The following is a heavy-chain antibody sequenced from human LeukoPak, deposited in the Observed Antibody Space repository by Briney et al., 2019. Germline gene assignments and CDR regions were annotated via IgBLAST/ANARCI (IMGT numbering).Heavy chain of an antibody. D-gene: IGHD6-19*01. CDR1: GFTFSSYE. V-gene: IGHV3-48*03. J-gene: IGHJ4*02. CDR2: ISSSGSTI. CDR3: ARISSLAVAGIN. Sequence: GGSLRLSCAASGFTFSSYEMNWVRQAPGKGLEWVSYISSSGSTIYYADSVKGRFTISRDNAKNSLYLQMNSLRAEDTAVYYCARISSLAVAGINWGQETLVTVSS.